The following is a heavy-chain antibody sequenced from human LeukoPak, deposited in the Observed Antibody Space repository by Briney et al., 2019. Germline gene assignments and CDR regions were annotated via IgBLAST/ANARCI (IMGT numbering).Heavy chain of an antibody. J-gene: IGHJ3*01. CDR3: ARDRRLEQVHAFDV. CDR1: GGSISSSSYY. Sequence: PSETLSLTCTVSGGSISSSSYYWGWIRQPPGKGLEWIASIDYSGGIYHNPSLKSRVTISVDTSKNQFSLKLSSVTAADTAVYYCARDRRLEQVHAFDVWGQGTMVTVSS. D-gene: IGHD1/OR15-1a*01. CDR2: IDYSGGI. V-gene: IGHV4-39*02.